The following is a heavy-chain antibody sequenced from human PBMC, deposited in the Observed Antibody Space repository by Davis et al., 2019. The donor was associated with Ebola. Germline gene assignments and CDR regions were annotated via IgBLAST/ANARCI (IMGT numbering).Heavy chain of an antibody. D-gene: IGHD4-23*01. CDR3: ARGHRGNPPH. CDR2: IYYSGST. Sequence: PSETLSLTCTVSGGSISSGGYYWSWIRQHPGKGLEWIGYIYYSGSTCYNPSLKSRVTISVDTSKNQFSLKLSSVTAADTAVYYCARGHRGNPPHWGQGTLVTVSS. J-gene: IGHJ4*02. V-gene: IGHV4-31*03. CDR1: GGSISSGGYY.